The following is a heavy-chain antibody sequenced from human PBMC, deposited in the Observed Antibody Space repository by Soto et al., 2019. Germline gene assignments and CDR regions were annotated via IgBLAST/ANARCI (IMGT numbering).Heavy chain of an antibody. Sequence: GSLRLSCAASGFTFSSCAMSWVRQAPGKGLEWVSGISGSGDGTYYADSVKGRFTISRDNSKNTLYVQMNSLRAEDTAVYYCVKGWQGLSLWGQGTLVTVSS. CDR1: GFTFSSCA. D-gene: IGHD2-15*01. V-gene: IGHV3-23*01. J-gene: IGHJ4*02. CDR3: VKGWQGLSL. CDR2: ISGSGDGT.